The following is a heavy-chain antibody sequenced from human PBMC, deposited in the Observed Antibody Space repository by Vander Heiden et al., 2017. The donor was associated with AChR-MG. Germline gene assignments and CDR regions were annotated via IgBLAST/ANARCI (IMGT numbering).Heavy chain of an antibody. J-gene: IGHJ4*02. CDR3: ARVVPRGSRYLDY. Sequence: EVQLVESGGGLVQPGGSLRLSCADSGFTFSYHFMDWVRQATGKGGEWVGRIGNEGNSYITQYAASVKGRFTISRDDSKNSLYLQMNSLKTEDTAVYYCARVVPRGSRYLDYWGQGTLVTVSS. V-gene: IGHV3-72*01. D-gene: IGHD2-2*01. CDR1: GFTFSYHF. CDR2: IGNEGNSYIT.